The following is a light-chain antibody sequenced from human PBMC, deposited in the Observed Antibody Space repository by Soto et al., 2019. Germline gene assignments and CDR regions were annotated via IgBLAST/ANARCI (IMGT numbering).Light chain of an antibody. CDR1: SGSIASNY. CDR3: SSHTSSSTVYV. CDR2: EGN. V-gene: IGLV6-57*04. Sequence: NFMLTQPHSVSESPGKTVTISCTRSSGSIASNYVQWYQQRPGSVPTTVIYEGNQRPSGVPDRFSGSTDGSSNSASLTISGLQAEDEADYYCSSHTSSSTVYVFGTGTKVTVL. J-gene: IGLJ1*01.